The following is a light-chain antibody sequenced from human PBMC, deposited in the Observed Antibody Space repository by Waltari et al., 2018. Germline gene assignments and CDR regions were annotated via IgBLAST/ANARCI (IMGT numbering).Light chain of an antibody. CDR1: SSDVGASNY. CDR2: DVN. Sequence: HSALAQPASVSGSPGQSISISCTGTSSDVGASNYVSWYQQHPGKAPRLMIYDVNNRPSGVSNRFSGSKSGNMASLTISGLQAEDEADYYCSSFTTTNSWVFGGGTKLTVL. V-gene: IGLV2-14*03. J-gene: IGLJ3*02. CDR3: SSFTTTNSWV.